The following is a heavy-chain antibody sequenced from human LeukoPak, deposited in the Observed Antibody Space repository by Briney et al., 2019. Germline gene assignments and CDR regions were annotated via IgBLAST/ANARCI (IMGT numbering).Heavy chain of an antibody. CDR1: GGSISSRSYY. V-gene: IGHV4-39*01. D-gene: IGHD3-10*01. CDR3: ARQYGSGSYWEPFTATFSYFDH. Sequence: SETLSLTCTVSGGSISSRSYYWGWIRQPPGKGLEWIGSIYYSGSTYYNPSLKSRVTIFVDTSKNQFSLKMSSVTAADTAVYYCARQYGSGSYWEPFTATFSYFDHWGQGTLVTAS. CDR2: IYYSGST. J-gene: IGHJ4*02.